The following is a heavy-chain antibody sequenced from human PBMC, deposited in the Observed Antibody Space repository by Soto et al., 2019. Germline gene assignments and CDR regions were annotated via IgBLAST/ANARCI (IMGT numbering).Heavy chain of an antibody. D-gene: IGHD6-6*01. V-gene: IGHV1-2*02. Sequence: VASVKVSCKASGYTFTGYYMHWVRQAPGQGLEWMGWINPNSGGTNYAQKFQGRVTMTRDTSISTAYMELSRLRSDDTAVYYCARDKVAARRKGSDWFDPWGQGTRVTVSS. CDR2: INPNSGGT. CDR3: ARDKVAARRKGSDWFDP. J-gene: IGHJ5*02. CDR1: GYTFTGYY.